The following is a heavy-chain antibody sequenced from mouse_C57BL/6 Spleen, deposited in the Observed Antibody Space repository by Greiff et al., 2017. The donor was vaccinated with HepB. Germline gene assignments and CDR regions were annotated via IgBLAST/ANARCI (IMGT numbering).Heavy chain of an antibody. V-gene: IGHV1-52*01. J-gene: IGHJ4*01. CDR2: IDPSDSET. Sequence: QVQLQQPGAELVRPGSSVKLSCKASGYTFTSYWMHWVKQRPIQGLEWIGNIDPSDSETHYNQKFKDKATLTVDKSSSTAYMQLSSLTSEYSAVYYCARGTYDYDDGLPMDYWGQGTSVTVSS. CDR3: ARGTYDYDDGLPMDY. CDR1: GYTFTSYW. D-gene: IGHD2-4*01.